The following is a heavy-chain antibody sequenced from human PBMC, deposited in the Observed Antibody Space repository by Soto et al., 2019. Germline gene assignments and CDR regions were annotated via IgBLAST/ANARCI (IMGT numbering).Heavy chain of an antibody. CDR3: AGSIAAASDYYYYGMDV. D-gene: IGHD6-13*01. Sequence: ASVKVSCKASGYTFTGYYMHWVRQAPGQGLEWMGWINPNSGGTNYAQKFQGWVTMTRDTSISTVYMELSRLRSDDTAVYYCAGSIAAASDYYYYGMDVWGQGTTVTVSS. CDR1: GYTFTGYY. CDR2: INPNSGGT. V-gene: IGHV1-2*04. J-gene: IGHJ6*02.